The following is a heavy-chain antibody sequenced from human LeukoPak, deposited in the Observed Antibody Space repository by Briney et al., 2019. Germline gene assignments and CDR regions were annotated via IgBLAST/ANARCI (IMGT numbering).Heavy chain of an antibody. Sequence: GASVKVSCKASGYTFTSYDINWVRQATGQGLEWMGWMNPNSGNTGYAQKFQGRVTMTRNTSISTAYMELSSLRSEDTAVYYCARTRFYCSSTSCYEMNWFDPWGQGTLVTVSS. CDR1: GYTFTSYD. V-gene: IGHV1-8*01. D-gene: IGHD2-2*01. J-gene: IGHJ5*02. CDR2: MNPNSGNT. CDR3: ARTRFYCSSTSCYEMNWFDP.